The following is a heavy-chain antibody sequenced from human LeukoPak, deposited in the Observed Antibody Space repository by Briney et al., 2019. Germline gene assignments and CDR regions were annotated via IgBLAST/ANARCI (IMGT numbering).Heavy chain of an antibody. CDR1: GGSISGYY. Sequence: SETLSLTYSVSGGSISGYYWSWIRQPAGKGLEWNGRIYNSESSNYNPSLKSRVTMSVDTSKNKFSLKLSSVTAADTAVYYCTRDRSSSWYADWFDPWGQGTLVTVSS. D-gene: IGHD6-13*01. J-gene: IGHJ5*02. CDR2: IYNSESS. V-gene: IGHV4-4*07. CDR3: TRDRSSSWYADWFDP.